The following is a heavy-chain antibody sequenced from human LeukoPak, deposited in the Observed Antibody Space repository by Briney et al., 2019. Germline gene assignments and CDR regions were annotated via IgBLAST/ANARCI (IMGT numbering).Heavy chain of an antibody. D-gene: IGHD5-18*01. J-gene: IGHJ6*03. Sequence: PGGSLRLSCAASGFTFSTYSMNWVRLAPGKGLELVSSISSSSSYIYYADSVKGRFTISRDNAKNSLYLQMNSLRAEDTAVYYCAREGYSYGYRVFYYMDVWGKGTTVTISS. V-gene: IGHV3-21*01. CDR1: GFTFSTYS. CDR3: AREGYSYGYRVFYYMDV. CDR2: ISSSSSYI.